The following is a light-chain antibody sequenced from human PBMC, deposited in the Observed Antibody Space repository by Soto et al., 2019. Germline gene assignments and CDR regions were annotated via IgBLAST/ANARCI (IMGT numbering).Light chain of an antibody. Sequence: VMTQAPATLSVSPGQRATLSCRASQTINNNVAWYQLKDGQVPRLLIYGASTRATDIPARFSGSGSGTEFTLTISSLQSEDFATYHCQKYNNGPQTFGQGTKVDIK. J-gene: IGKJ1*01. CDR1: QTINNN. CDR2: GAS. V-gene: IGKV3-15*01. CDR3: QKYNNGPQT.